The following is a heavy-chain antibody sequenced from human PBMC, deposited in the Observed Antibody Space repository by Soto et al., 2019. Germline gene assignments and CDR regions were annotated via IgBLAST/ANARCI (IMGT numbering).Heavy chain of an antibody. J-gene: IGHJ4*02. Sequence: LRLSCAASGFTFSNYWMTWVRQAPGKGLEWVANIKEDGSEKHYVDSVKGRFTISRDNAKNSLYLQMNSLRVEDTAVYFCSRDVVVGAKALDYWGQGALVTVSS. CDR2: IKEDGSEK. V-gene: IGHV3-7*01. D-gene: IGHD2-15*01. CDR1: GFTFSNYW. CDR3: SRDVVVGAKALDY.